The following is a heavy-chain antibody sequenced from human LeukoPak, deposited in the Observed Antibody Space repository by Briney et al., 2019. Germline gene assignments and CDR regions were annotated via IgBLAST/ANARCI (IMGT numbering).Heavy chain of an antibody. CDR1: GFTFSSYG. J-gene: IGHJ6*03. Sequence: GRSLRLSCAASGFTFSSYGMHWVRQAPGKGLEWVAVIWYDGSNKYYADSVKGRFTISRDNSKNTLYLQKNSLRAEDTAVYYCARANSIAARPNYYYYYMDVWGKGTTVTVSS. D-gene: IGHD6-6*01. CDR3: ARANSIAARPNYYYYYMDV. CDR2: IWYDGSNK. V-gene: IGHV3-33*01.